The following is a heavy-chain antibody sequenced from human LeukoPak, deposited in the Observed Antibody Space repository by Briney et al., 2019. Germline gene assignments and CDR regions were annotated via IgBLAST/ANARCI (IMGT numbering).Heavy chain of an antibody. D-gene: IGHD5-24*01. J-gene: IGHJ3*02. CDR2: INPNRGGT. CDR3: ARGSRDGDSTKAASDI. CDR1: GYTFSDYY. Sequence: ASVKVSCKASGYTFSDYYMHWVRQAPGQGLEWMGWINPNRGGTKYAQKFQGRVTLTRDTSISTACMELNRVTSDDTAVYYCARGSRDGDSTKAASDIWGQGTMVTVSS. V-gene: IGHV1-2*02.